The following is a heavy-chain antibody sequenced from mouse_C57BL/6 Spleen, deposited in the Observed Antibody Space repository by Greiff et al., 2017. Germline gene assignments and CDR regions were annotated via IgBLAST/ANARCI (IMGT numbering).Heavy chain of an antibody. J-gene: IGHJ3*01. CDR3: ARGGNPPFAY. V-gene: IGHV1-55*01. D-gene: IGHD2-1*01. CDR1: GYTFTSYW. CDR2: IYPGSGST. Sequence: VQLQPPGAELVKPGASVKMSCKASGYTFTSYWITWVKQRPGQGLAWIGDIYPGSGSTNSNEKFKSKATLTLDTSSSTAYMQLSSLTSEDSAVYYCARGGNPPFAYWGQGTLVTVSA.